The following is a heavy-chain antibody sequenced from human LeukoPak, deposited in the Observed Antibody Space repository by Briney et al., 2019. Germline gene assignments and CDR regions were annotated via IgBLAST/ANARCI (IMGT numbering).Heavy chain of an antibody. CDR2: IWYDGSNK. CDR1: GFTFSSYG. D-gene: IGHD6-19*01. Sequence: GGSLRLSCAASGFTFSSYGMHRVRQAPGKGLEWVAVIWYDGSNKYYADSVKGRFTISRDNSKNTLYLQMNSLRDEDTAVYYCARDAGNSGYGMDVWGQGTTVTVSS. V-gene: IGHV3-33*01. CDR3: ARDAGNSGYGMDV. J-gene: IGHJ6*02.